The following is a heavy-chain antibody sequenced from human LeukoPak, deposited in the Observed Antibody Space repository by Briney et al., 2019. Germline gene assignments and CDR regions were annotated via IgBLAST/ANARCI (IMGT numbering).Heavy chain of an antibody. CDR2: INQDGSGT. V-gene: IGHV3-7*01. CDR1: GFTFSWYY. Sequence: PGGSLRLSCAASGFTFSWYYMSWVRQAPGKELEWVANINQDGSGTYYVDSVKGRFTISRGNAKNSLFLQLTTLRVDDTAVYYCARADHHSIDYWGQGTLVTVSS. J-gene: IGHJ4*02. CDR3: ARADHHSIDY.